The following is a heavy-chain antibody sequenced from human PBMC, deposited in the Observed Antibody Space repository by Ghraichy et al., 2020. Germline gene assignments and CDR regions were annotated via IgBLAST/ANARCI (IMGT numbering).Heavy chain of an antibody. D-gene: IGHD3-16*01. J-gene: IGHJ5*02. CDR2: IFYRGAT. CDR1: GGSISGYY. Sequence: SETLSLTCTVSGGSISGYYWSWIRQPPGKGLEWIGYIFYRGATIYNNSLKSRVTMSVDTSKDQFSLKLSSVTATDTALYYCTRHADVPQFQRGLDTWGQGILVTVSS. V-gene: IGHV4-59*08. CDR3: TRHADVPQFQRGLDT.